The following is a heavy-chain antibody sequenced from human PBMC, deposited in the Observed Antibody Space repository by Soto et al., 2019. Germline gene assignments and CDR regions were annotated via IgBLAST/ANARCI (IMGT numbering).Heavy chain of an antibody. V-gene: IGHV4-34*01. CDR1: GESICPYF. J-gene: IGHJ2*01. CDR2: INHSGST. Sequence: PSETLSLTCPVYGESICPYFSSWIRQPSGKELEWIGEINHSGSTNYNPSLTRRATLSVDTSKNQVSLKLTSVTAADTAVYYCARLASGWQYYYFDFWGRGTPVTVSS. CDR3: ARLASGWQYYYFDF. D-gene: IGHD6-19*01.